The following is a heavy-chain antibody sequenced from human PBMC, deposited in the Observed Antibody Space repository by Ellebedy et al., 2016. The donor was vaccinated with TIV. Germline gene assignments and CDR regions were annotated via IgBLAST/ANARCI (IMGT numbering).Heavy chain of an antibody. CDR1: GFTFSNYD. CDR2: IGTAGDT. J-gene: IGHJ4*02. D-gene: IGHD1-26*01. CDR3: AKGDGIPSFDY. Sequence: GESLKISCAASGFTFSNYDMHWVRQATGKGLEWVSGIGTAGDTYYPGSVKGRFAISRDNTKNTLFLQMNSLRAEDTAVYYCAKGDGIPSFDYWGQGTLVTVSS. V-gene: IGHV3-13*01.